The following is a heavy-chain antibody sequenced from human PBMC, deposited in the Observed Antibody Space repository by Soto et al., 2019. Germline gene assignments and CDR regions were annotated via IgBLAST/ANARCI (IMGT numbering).Heavy chain of an antibody. Sequence: EVQLLESGGGLVKPGESLRLSCAASXXXXXXYSMXXVRQXXXQGLEWVSSISSNSNYIYYAESVKGRFTVSRDNAKNSVYLQMITLKTEDTAVYYXXXXLXXXAFDVWGQGTMVTVSS. V-gene: IGHV3-21*02. J-gene: IGHJ3*01. CDR2: ISSNSNYI. CDR3: XXXLXXXAFDV. CDR1: XXXXXXYS.